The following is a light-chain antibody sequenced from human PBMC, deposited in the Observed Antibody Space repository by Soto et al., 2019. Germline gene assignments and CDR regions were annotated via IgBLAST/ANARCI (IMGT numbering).Light chain of an antibody. CDR1: QSVSSN. CDR2: GAS. CDR3: QQYNNWWT. Sequence: EIVMTQSPATVSVSPGDRVTLSCRASQSVSSNLAWYQQKPGQAPRLLIYGASTRATGIPARFSGSGSGTEFTLTISSLQSEDFAVYYCQQYNNWWTFGQGTKVDIK. J-gene: IGKJ1*01. V-gene: IGKV3-15*01.